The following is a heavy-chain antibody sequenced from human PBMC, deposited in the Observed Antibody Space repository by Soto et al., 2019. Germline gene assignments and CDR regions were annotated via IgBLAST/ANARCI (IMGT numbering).Heavy chain of an antibody. D-gene: IGHD1-26*01. CDR1: GDTLTELS. V-gene: IGHV1-24*01. CDR2: FDPEDGET. J-gene: IGHJ3*02. CDR3: ATERRARPGTLDAFDI. Sequence: ASVKVSCKVSGDTLTELSMHWVRQAPGKGLEWMGGFDPEDGETIYAQKFQGRVTMTEDTSTDTAYVELSSLRSEDTAVYYCATERRARPGTLDAFDIWGQGTMVTVSS.